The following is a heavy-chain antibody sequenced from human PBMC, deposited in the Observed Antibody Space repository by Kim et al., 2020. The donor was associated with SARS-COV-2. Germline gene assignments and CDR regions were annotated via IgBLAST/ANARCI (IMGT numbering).Heavy chain of an antibody. J-gene: IGHJ6*02. Sequence: GGSLRLSCAASGFTFSSYWMHWVRQAPGKGLVWVSRINSDGSSTSYADSVKGRFTISRDNAKNTLYLQMNSLRAEDTAVYYCARDPIRYDILTGYYGAYGMDVWGQGTTVTVSS. D-gene: IGHD3-9*01. CDR3: ARDPIRYDILTGYYGAYGMDV. CDR2: INSDGSST. CDR1: GFTFSSYW. V-gene: IGHV3-74*01.